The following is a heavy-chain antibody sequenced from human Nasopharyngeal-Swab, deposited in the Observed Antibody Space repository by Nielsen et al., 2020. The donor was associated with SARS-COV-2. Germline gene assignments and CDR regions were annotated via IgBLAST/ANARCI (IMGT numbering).Heavy chain of an antibody. CDR1: GYTLTELS. CDR3: ATSYRIAAAGAYYFDY. Sequence: ASVKVSCKVSGYTLTELSMHWARQAPGKGLEWMGGFDPEDGETIYAQKFQGRVTMTEDTSTDTAYMELSSLRSEDTAVYYCATSYRIAAAGAYYFDYWGQGTLVTVSS. D-gene: IGHD6-13*01. CDR2: FDPEDGET. V-gene: IGHV1-24*01. J-gene: IGHJ4*02.